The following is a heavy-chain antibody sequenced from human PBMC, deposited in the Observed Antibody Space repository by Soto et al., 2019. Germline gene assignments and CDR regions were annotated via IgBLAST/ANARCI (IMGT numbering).Heavy chain of an antibody. CDR2: ISYDGSNK. D-gene: IGHD6-13*01. CDR3: AKSPTAHPLPSWYPSDY. J-gene: IGHJ4*02. Sequence: PGGALRVSCAASGFTFSSYGMHWGRQAPGKGLEWVAVISYDGSNKYYADSVKGRFTISRDNSKNTLYLQMNSLRAEDTAVYYCAKSPTAHPLPSWYPSDYWGQGTLVTVSS. CDR1: GFTFSSYG. V-gene: IGHV3-30*18.